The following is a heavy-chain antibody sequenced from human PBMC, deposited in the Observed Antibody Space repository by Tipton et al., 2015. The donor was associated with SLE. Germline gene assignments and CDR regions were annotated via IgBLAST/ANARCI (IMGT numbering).Heavy chain of an antibody. Sequence: QSGAEVKKPGASVKVSCKASGYTFISYDINWVRQATGQGLEWMGWMNPNSGNTECVQKFQGRVTMTRDTSISTAYMELSSLRSEDTAVYYCARGVTKGFYYYYYMDVWGKGTTATVSS. D-gene: IGHD4-11*01. CDR3: ARGVTKGFYYYYYMDV. CDR2: MNPNSGNT. J-gene: IGHJ6*03. CDR1: GYTFISYD. V-gene: IGHV1-8*01.